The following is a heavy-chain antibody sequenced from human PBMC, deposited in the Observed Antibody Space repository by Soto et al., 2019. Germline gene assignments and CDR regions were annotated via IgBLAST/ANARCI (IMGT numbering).Heavy chain of an antibody. J-gene: IGHJ5*02. D-gene: IGHD3-16*01. CDR1: VGSVCNDHFY. Sequence: PSETLSLTCTVSVGSVCNDHFYWSWIRQPPGKGLEWIGYVHSSGITNYNPSLKRRVTISVDTSRNQFSLRLSSVTAADTAVYYCARGLTMGQLPSHFDHWGQGTLVTVSS. V-gene: IGHV4-61*01. CDR2: VHSSGIT. CDR3: ARGLTMGQLPSHFDH.